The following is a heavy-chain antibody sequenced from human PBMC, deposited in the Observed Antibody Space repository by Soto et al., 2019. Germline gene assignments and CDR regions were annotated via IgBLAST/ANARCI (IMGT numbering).Heavy chain of an antibody. J-gene: IGHJ3*02. CDR1: GYSTSRGGYY. CDR2: IYWSGNT. Sequence: QVRLQESGPGLVKPSQTLSLTCRVSGYSTSRGGYYWSWIRQHPGKALACIGYIYWSGNTYFNPSLRSNVSMSLGTSQNNFSLNLTSVTAADTAVYYCARGAADYGDAFDIWGQGTTVTVSS. CDR3: ARGAADYGDAFDI. V-gene: IGHV4-31*01. D-gene: IGHD4-17*01.